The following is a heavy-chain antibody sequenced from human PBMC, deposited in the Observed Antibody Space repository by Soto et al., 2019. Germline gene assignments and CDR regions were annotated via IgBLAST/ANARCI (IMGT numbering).Heavy chain of an antibody. V-gene: IGHV3-30-3*01. Sequence: GGSLRLSCAASGFTFSSYAMHWVRQAPGKGLEWVAVISYDGSNKYYADSVKGRFTISRDNSKNTLYLQMNSLRAEDTAVYYCARLSAAAGLYYYYGMDVWGQGTTVTVSS. D-gene: IGHD6-13*01. J-gene: IGHJ6*02. CDR2: ISYDGSNK. CDR3: ARLSAAAGLYYYYGMDV. CDR1: GFTFSSYA.